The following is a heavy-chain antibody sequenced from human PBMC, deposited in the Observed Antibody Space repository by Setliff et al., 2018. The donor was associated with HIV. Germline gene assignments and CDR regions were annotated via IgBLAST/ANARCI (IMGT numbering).Heavy chain of an antibody. Sequence: SETLSLTCTVSGDSISGNFWTRNYWSWIRQPPGKGLEWIGYIYTSGSTKYNPSLKSRLTISVDPSKNQFSLRLSPVTAADTAVYYCARHSDFWSEDGFDIWGQGTMVTV. V-gene: IGHV4-4*09. J-gene: IGHJ3*02. CDR1: GDSISGNFWTRNY. D-gene: IGHD3-3*01. CDR3: ARHSDFWSEDGFDI. CDR2: IYTSGST.